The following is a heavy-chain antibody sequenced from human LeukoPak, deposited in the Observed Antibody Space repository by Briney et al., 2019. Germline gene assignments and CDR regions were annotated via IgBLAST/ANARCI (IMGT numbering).Heavy chain of an antibody. Sequence: PGGSLRLSCAASGFAVSSNYMSWVRQAPGKGLEWVSVIYSGGSTYYADSVKGRFTISRDNSKNTLYLQMNSLRAEDTAVYYCARVRIAAARGMDVWGQGTTVTVSS. V-gene: IGHV3-66*01. D-gene: IGHD6-13*01. CDR2: IYSGGST. J-gene: IGHJ6*02. CDR3: ARVRIAAARGMDV. CDR1: GFAVSSNY.